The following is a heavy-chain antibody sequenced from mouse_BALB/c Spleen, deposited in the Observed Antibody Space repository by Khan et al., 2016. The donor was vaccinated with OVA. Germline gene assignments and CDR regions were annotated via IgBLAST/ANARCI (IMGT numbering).Heavy chain of an antibody. CDR1: GYTFTNYW. D-gene: IGHD3-1*01. J-gene: IGHJ2*01. V-gene: IGHV1-63*02. Sequence: QVQLKQSGAELVRPGTSVKMSCKAAGYTFTNYWIGWVKQRPGHGLEWIGDTYPGGGYTNYNEKFKGKATLTADTSSRTAYMQLSGLTSEDSAIYYCARRGATRATGDYFDYWGQGTTLTVSS. CDR3: ARRGATRATGDYFDY. CDR2: TYPGGGYT.